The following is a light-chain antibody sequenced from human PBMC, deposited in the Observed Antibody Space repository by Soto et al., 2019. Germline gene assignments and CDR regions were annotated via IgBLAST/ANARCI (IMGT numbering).Light chain of an antibody. J-gene: IGLJ1*01. Sequence: QSALTQPPSASGSPGQSVTISCTGTSSDVGANNYVSWDQQHPGKAPKLMIYEVTKRPSGVPARFSGYKYGNTASLTVSGLQAEDEADYYCSSYAGTNRVFGTGTKLTVL. CDR1: SSDVGANNY. V-gene: IGLV2-8*01. CDR3: SSYAGTNRV. CDR2: EVT.